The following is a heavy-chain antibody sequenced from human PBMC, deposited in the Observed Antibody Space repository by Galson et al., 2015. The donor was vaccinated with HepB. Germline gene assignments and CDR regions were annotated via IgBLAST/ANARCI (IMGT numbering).Heavy chain of an antibody. V-gene: IGHV4-4*02. Sequence: SETLSLTCAVSGDSISNDRWWSWVRQPPGEGLEWIGEAYHSGGTNYRPSLKSRVTISVDTSKNQFSLKLNSVTAADTAVYYCAKARANWGLDIDYWGQGTLVTVSS. CDR1: GDSISNDRW. CDR2: AYHSGGT. CDR3: AKARANWGLDIDY. J-gene: IGHJ4*02. D-gene: IGHD7-27*01.